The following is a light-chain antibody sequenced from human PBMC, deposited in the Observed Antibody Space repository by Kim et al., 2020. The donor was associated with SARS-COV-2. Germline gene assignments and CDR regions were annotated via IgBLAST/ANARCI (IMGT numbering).Light chain of an antibody. J-gene: IGLJ2*01. CDR1: SSAVGGYNY. CDR3: TSYAGDNNYVL. Sequence: QSVTISCTAPSSAVGGYNYVSWYQHHPGKAPKLMIYEVSKRPSGVPDRFSGSKSGNAASLTVSGLQAEDEADYYCTSYAGDNNYVLFGGGTQLTVL. CDR2: EVS. V-gene: IGLV2-8*01.